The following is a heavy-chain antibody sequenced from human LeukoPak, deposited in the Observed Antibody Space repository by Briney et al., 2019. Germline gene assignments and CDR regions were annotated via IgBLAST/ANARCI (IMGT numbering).Heavy chain of an antibody. V-gene: IGHV5-51*01. CDR3: ARTESVHDYFQH. CDR1: GYSFTSYW. Sequence: GESLKISCKGSGYSFTSYWIGWVRQMPGKSLEWMGVIYPGDSDTRDSPSFQGQVTISADKSISTAYLQWSSLKASDTAMYYCARTESVHDYFQHWGQGTLVTVSS. CDR2: IYPGDSDT. D-gene: IGHD1-1*01. J-gene: IGHJ1*01.